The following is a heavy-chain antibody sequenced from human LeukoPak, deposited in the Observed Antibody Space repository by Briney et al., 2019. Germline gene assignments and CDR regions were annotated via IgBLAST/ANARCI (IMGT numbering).Heavy chain of an antibody. J-gene: IGHJ4*02. CDR1: GGTFSRYG. CDR2: IIPNFGTA. Sequence: SVKVSCKASGGTFSRYGISWVRQAPGQGLEWMGGIIPNFGTANYAQKFQGRVTITADESTSTVYMELSSLRSEDTAVYYCARDPSDGYNPNFDYWGQGTLVTVSS. CDR3: ARDPSDGYNPNFDY. D-gene: IGHD5-24*01. V-gene: IGHV1-69*13.